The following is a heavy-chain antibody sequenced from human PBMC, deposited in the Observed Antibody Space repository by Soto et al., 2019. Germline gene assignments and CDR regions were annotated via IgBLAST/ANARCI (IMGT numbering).Heavy chain of an antibody. CDR1: GYPFGGYA. V-gene: IGHV1-18*01. J-gene: IGHJ4*02. Sequence: QVQLVQSGAEVKKPGASVKVSCKASGYPFGGYAIGWVRQAPGQGLDRMGWVSAHTGDSGYAQRFQRRVTLTTEASTSTAYMELRGLRSDDTAVYYCARPSTSYGDYGWSLAYWGQGTLVTVSS. CDR2: VSAHTGDS. D-gene: IGHD4-17*01. CDR3: ARPSTSYGDYGWSLAY.